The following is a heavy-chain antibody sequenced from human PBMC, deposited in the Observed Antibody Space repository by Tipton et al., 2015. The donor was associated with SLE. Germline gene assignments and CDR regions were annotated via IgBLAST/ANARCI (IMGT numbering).Heavy chain of an antibody. CDR3: ARDLGHGGDSDY. J-gene: IGHJ4*02. Sequence: TLSLTCTVSGYSISRGYHWGWIRQPPGKGRQWIASMSSDGGSSYNPSLRSRVTMLRDVSKNQFSLRVTSVTAADTAVYYCARDLGHGGDSDYWGQGMLVTVSS. D-gene: IGHD1-26*01. CDR1: GYSISRGYH. CDR2: MSSDGGS. V-gene: IGHV4-38-2*02.